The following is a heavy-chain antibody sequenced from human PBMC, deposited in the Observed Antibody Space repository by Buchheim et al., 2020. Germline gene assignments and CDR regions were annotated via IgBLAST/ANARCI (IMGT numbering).Heavy chain of an antibody. J-gene: IGHJ6*02. D-gene: IGHD2-15*01. CDR3: ARDFRVVAANNYGMDV. Sequence: QVQLVQSGAEVKKPGASVKVSCKASGYTFTSYYMHWVRQAPGQGLEWMGIINPSGGSTSYAQQFQGRVTRTRDTSTSTVYMELSSLRSEDTAVYYCARDFRVVAANNYGMDVWGQGTT. CDR1: GYTFTSYY. CDR2: INPSGGST. V-gene: IGHV1-46*01.